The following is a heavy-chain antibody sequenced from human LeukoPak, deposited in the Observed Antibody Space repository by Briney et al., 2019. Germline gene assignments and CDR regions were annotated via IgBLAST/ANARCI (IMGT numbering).Heavy chain of an antibody. CDR1: GFTFGDYA. D-gene: IGHD3-22*01. J-gene: IGHJ4*02. Sequence: GGSLRLSCAASGFTFGDYAMHWVRQAPGKGLEWVSGIDWNGGNIGYADSVKGRFTISRDNAKNSLYLQMNSLRDEDTAVYYCARPHYDSSGQEYFDYWGQGTLVTVSS. CDR2: IDWNGGNI. CDR3: ARPHYDSSGQEYFDY. V-gene: IGHV3-20*04.